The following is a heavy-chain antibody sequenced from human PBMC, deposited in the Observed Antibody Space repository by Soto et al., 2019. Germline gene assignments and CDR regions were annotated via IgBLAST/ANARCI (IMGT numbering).Heavy chain of an antibody. CDR2: INHSGST. CDR3: ASGYCIGGSCRRVGCPRCFDP. D-gene: IGHD2-15*01. J-gene: IGHJ5*02. V-gene: IGHV4-34*01. Sequence: SETLSLTCAVYGGSFSGYYWSWIRQPPGKGLEWIGEINHSGSTKYKPSLKSRVTISVYTSKNHFSLKLSSVTAADTAVYYCASGYCIGGSCRRVGCPRCFDPWGQGTLVTVS. CDR1: GGSFSGYY.